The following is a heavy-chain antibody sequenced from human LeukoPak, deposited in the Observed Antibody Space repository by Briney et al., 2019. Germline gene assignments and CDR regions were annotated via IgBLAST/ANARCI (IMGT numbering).Heavy chain of an antibody. D-gene: IGHD5-18*01. Sequence: SAKFSCKASGGTFSSYAISWVRQAPGQGLEWMGRIIPILGIANYAQKFEGRVTITADKSTSTAYMELSSLGSEDTAVYYCARGTADTAMASGDYWGQGTLVTVSS. CDR1: GGTFSSYA. CDR2: IIPILGIA. CDR3: ARGTADTAMASGDY. V-gene: IGHV1-69*04. J-gene: IGHJ4*02.